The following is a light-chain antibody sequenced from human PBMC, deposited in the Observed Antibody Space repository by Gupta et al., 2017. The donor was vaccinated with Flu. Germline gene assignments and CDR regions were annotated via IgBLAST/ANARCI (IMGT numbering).Light chain of an antibody. CDR1: QSISSW. Sequence: DIKMTQSPSTLSASVGDRVTITCRASQSISSWLAWYQQKPGKAPKLLIYKASSLESGVPSRFSGSGSGTEFTLTISSLQPDDFATYDCQQDNSYSTFGQGTKVEIK. CDR2: KAS. J-gene: IGKJ1*01. V-gene: IGKV1-5*03. CDR3: QQDNSYST.